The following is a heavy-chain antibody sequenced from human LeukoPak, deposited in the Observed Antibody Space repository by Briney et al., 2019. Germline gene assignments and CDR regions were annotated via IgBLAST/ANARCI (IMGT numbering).Heavy chain of an antibody. CDR3: ANDKWWGASDH. V-gene: IGHV3-74*01. CDR2: INGDATAT. CDR1: GFSFSAHW. Sequence: GGSLRLSCAASGFSFSAHWMHWVRQAPGKGLVWVAQINGDATATNYAGSVKGRCTISRDNAKNTVHLQMSTLTAEDTAVYYCANDKWWGASDHWGQGSLVTVSS. D-gene: IGHD2-8*01. J-gene: IGHJ4*02.